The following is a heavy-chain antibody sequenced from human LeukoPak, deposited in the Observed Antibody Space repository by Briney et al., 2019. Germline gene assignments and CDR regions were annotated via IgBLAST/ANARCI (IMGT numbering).Heavy chain of an antibody. Sequence: PSETLSLTCAVYGGSFSGYYWSWIRQPPGKGLEWIGEINHSGSTNYNPSLKSRVTISVDTSKNQFSLKLSSVTAADTAVYYCARDYMVRGVIKKYNWFDPWGQGTLVTVSS. CDR2: INHSGST. D-gene: IGHD3-10*01. CDR3: ARDYMVRGVIKKYNWFDP. V-gene: IGHV4-34*01. J-gene: IGHJ5*02. CDR1: GGSFSGYY.